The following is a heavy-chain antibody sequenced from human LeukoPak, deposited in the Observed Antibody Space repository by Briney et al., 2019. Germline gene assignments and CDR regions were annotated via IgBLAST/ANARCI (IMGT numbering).Heavy chain of an antibody. V-gene: IGHV3-7*01. D-gene: IGHD3-22*01. CDR3: ARDLLDYYDSSGYWAGY. J-gene: IGHJ4*02. CDR2: IKQDGSEK. CDR1: GFTFSSYW. Sequence: GGSLRLSCAASGFTFSSYWMSWVRQAPGKGLEWVANIKQDGSEKYYVDSVKGRFTISRDNVKNSLYLQMNSLRAEDTAVYYCARDLLDYYDSSGYWAGYWGQGTLVTVSS.